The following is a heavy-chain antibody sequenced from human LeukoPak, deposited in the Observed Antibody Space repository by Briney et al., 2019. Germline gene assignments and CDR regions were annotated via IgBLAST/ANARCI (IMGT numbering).Heavy chain of an antibody. CDR3: ARPELSYSSGYEVY. D-gene: IGHD6-19*01. CDR2: VSDSGGNT. Sequence: KPGGSLRLSCAASGFTFRSYAMTWVRQAPGEGLEWVSSVSDSGGNTYYADSVKGRFTISRDNAKNSLYLQMNSLRAEGTAVYYCARPELSYSSGYEVYWGQGTLVTVSS. V-gene: IGHV3-21*01. J-gene: IGHJ4*02. CDR1: GFTFRSYA.